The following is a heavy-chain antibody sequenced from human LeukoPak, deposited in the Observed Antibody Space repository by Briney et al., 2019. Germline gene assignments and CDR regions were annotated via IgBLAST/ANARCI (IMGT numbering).Heavy chain of an antibody. CDR1: GGSISSGGYS. CDR3: ARAISVDIVATDAFDI. Sequence: SETLSLTCAVSGGSISSGGYSWSWIRQPPGKGLEWIGYIYYSGSTYYNPSLKSRVTISVDTSKNQFSLKLSSVTAADTAVYYCARAISVDIVATDAFDIWGQGTMVTVSS. V-gene: IGHV4-30-4*07. CDR2: IYYSGST. D-gene: IGHD5-12*01. J-gene: IGHJ3*02.